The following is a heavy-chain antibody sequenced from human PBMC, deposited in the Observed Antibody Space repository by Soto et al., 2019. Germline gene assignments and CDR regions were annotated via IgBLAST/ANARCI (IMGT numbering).Heavy chain of an antibody. D-gene: IGHD2-15*01. J-gene: IGHJ4*02. Sequence: EVQLLESGGGLVQPGGSLRLSCAASGFTFSSYAMSWVRQAPGKGLEWVSAISGSGGSTYYADSVKGRFTISRDNSKNTLYLQMHSLRAEDTAVYYCAKDWGRYCSGGSCYPHYWGQGTLVTVSS. V-gene: IGHV3-23*01. CDR3: AKDWGRYCSGGSCYPHY. CDR2: ISGSGGST. CDR1: GFTFSSYA.